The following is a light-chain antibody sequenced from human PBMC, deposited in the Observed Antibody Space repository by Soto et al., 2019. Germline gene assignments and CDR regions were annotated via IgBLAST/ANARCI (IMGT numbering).Light chain of an antibody. Sequence: QSALTQPASVSGSPGQSITISCTGTSSDVGGYNYVSWYQQHPGKAPKLMNYDVSNRPSGVSNRFSGSKSGNTASLTISGLQAEDEADNYCSSYTSSSTLGFGGGTKLTVL. CDR2: DVS. CDR3: SSYTSSSTLG. CDR1: SSDVGGYNY. V-gene: IGLV2-14*01. J-gene: IGLJ2*01.